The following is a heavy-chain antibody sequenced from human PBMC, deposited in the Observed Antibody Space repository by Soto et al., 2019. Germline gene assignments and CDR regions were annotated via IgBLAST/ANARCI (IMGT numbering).Heavy chain of an antibody. V-gene: IGHV3-11*04. Sequence: GESLKISCAASGFIFRDWFMSWIRQAPGKGLEWISYISKDSGRATRYADSVKGRFTISRDNAKNSVYLQMNSLRAEDTAVYSCARSQGGSHLAAFDIWGQGTMVTVSS. J-gene: IGHJ3*02. CDR3: ARSQGGSHLAAFDI. CDR1: GFIFRDWF. D-gene: IGHD1-26*01. CDR2: ISKDSGRAT.